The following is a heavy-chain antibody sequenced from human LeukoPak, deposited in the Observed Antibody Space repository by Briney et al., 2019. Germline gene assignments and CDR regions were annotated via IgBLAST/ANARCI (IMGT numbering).Heavy chain of an antibody. J-gene: IGHJ4*02. CDR3: ARLSKQQLGDY. CDR1: GGSISSYY. D-gene: IGHD6-13*01. V-gene: IGHV4-59*08. Sequence: PSVTLSLTCTVSGGSISSYYWSWIRQPPGKGLEWIGYIYYSGSTNYNPSLKSRVTISVDTPKNQFSLKLSSVTAADTAVYYCARLSKQQLGDYWGQGTLVTVSS. CDR2: IYYSGST.